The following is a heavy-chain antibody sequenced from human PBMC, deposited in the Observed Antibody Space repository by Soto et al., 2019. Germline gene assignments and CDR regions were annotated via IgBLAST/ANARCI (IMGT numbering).Heavy chain of an antibody. Sequence: ASVKVSCKASGYTFTSYYMHWVRQAPGQGLEWMGIINPSGGSTSYAQKFQGRVTMTRDTSTSTVYMELSSLRSEDTAVYYCARDHLAAAGYYYGMDVWGQGTTVTVSS. J-gene: IGHJ6*02. CDR1: GYTFTSYY. V-gene: IGHV1-46*01. CDR2: INPSGGST. CDR3: ARDHLAAAGYYYGMDV. D-gene: IGHD6-13*01.